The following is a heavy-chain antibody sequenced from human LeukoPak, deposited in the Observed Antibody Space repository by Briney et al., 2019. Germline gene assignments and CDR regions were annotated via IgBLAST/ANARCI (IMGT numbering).Heavy chain of an antibody. V-gene: IGHV3-30-3*01. CDR1: GFTSSSYA. D-gene: IGHD3-3*01. J-gene: IGHJ6*02. Sequence: AGGSLRLSCAASGFTSSSYAMHWVRQAPGKGLEWVAVISYDGSNKYYADSVKGRITISRDNSKNTLFLQMNSLRAEDTAVYYCANALGLYYDFWSGYYTSPYYYYGMDVWGQGTTVTVSS. CDR3: ANALGLYYDFWSGYYTSPYYYYGMDV. CDR2: ISYDGSNK.